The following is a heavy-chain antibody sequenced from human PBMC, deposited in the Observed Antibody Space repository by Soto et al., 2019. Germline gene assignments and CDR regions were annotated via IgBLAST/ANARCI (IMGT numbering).Heavy chain of an antibody. CDR3: TRVEEFNPNYGLDV. Sequence: EEQLVESGGGLVQPGGSLKLSCAASGFNFSGSAVQWVRQASGKGLEWVGRIRTKPNSYATAYAASVKGRFTISRDDSKNTAYLQMNSLKTEATAVYFCTRVEEFNPNYGLDVWGQGTTVTVSS. CDR1: GFNFSGSA. J-gene: IGHJ6*02. V-gene: IGHV3-73*01. CDR2: IRTKPNSYAT.